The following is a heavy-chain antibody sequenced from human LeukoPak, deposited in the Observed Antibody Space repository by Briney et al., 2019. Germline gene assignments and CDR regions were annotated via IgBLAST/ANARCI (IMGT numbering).Heavy chain of an antibody. Sequence: SQTLSLTCAISGDIVSSNSAAWNWVRQSPSRGLEWLGRTYYRSKWYYDYAVSVKSRLTINPDTSKNRFSLQLNSVTPEDTAVYYCARGATAYFDYWGQGALVTVSS. J-gene: IGHJ4*02. CDR3: ARGATAYFDY. V-gene: IGHV6-1*01. CDR2: TYYRSKWYY. CDR1: GDIVSSNSAA. D-gene: IGHD5-12*01.